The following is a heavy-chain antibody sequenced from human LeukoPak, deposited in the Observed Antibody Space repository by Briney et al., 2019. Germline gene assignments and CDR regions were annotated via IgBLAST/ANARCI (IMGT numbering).Heavy chain of an antibody. Sequence: GGSLRLSCAAPGFTFSSYWMSWVGQAPGRGLEWVGYIKQDGSEKYYVDTVKGRFTISRDNAKNSLYLQMNSLRAEDTAVYYCARDRGDLYGDYEDYWGQGTLVTVSS. CDR2: IKQDGSEK. J-gene: IGHJ4*02. CDR3: ARDRGDLYGDYEDY. D-gene: IGHD4-17*01. V-gene: IGHV3-7*01. CDR1: GFTFSSYW.